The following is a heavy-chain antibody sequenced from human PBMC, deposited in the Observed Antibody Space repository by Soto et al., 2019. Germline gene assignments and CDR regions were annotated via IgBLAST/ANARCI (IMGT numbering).Heavy chain of an antibody. J-gene: IGHJ6*02. CDR3: ARLHSHGTYGMDV. CDR1: GGSFTYT. V-gene: IGHV1-69*01. Sequence: QMHLVQPGAEVKKPGSSVKVSCKASGGSFTYTLSWVRQAPGQGLEWMGGIIPIFGTANYAQKFQGRVTITADESTKTDYMELSILRSEDTAVYYCARLHSHGTYGMDVWGQGTTVTVSS. CDR2: IIPIFGTA. D-gene: IGHD5-18*01.